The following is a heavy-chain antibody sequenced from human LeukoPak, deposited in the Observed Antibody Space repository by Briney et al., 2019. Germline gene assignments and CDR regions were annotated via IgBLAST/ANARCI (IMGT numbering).Heavy chain of an antibody. V-gene: IGHV3-30*03. CDR1: GFTFSSYS. J-gene: IGHJ4*02. Sequence: GGSLRLSCAASGFTFSSYSMNWVRQAPGKGLEWVAVISYDGNTIHYADSVKGRFIISRDTSKNTLYLQMNSLRAEDTAVYYCARSGGLQKFDYWGQGTLVTVSS. D-gene: IGHD4-11*01. CDR2: ISYDGNTI. CDR3: ARSGGLQKFDY.